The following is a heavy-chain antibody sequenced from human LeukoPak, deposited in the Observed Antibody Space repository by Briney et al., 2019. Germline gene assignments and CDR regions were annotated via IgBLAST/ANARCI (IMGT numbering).Heavy chain of an antibody. CDR3: TGFGEGY. V-gene: IGHV3-15*01. J-gene: IGHJ4*02. CDR2: IKSKNHGGTI. Sequence: GGSLRLSCAASGFTFSNAWMSWVRQAPGKGLEWVGLIKSKNHGGTIDYAEPVKGRFTISRDDSKNTLYPQMNSLKTEDTAVYYCTGFGEGYWGQGTPVTVSS. CDR1: GFTFSNAW. D-gene: IGHD3-10*01.